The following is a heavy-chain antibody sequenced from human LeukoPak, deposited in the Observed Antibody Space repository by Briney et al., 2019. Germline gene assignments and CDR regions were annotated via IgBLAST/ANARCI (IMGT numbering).Heavy chain of an antibody. Sequence: ASVKVSCKACGGTFSSYAISWVRQAPGQGLEWMGRIIPIFGTANYAQKFQGRVTITTDESTSTAYMELSSLRSEDTAVYYCARFRVTEAFDIWGQGTMVTVSS. CDR3: ARFRVTEAFDI. V-gene: IGHV1-69*05. CDR2: IIPIFGTA. D-gene: IGHD2-21*02. J-gene: IGHJ3*02. CDR1: GGTFSSYA.